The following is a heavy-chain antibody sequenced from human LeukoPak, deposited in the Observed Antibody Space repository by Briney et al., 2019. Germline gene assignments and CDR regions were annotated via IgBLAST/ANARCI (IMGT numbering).Heavy chain of an antibody. V-gene: IGHV3-23*01. J-gene: IGHJ4*02. D-gene: IGHD6-13*01. CDR2: IHPTGANK. CDR3: AKDPSTLTSADDY. Sequence: GGSLRLSCAGSGFTFSAYGISWVRQAPGKGLEWVSTIHPTGANKHYADSVNGRFTISRDNSKNTVYVQMSSLRAEDTAIYYCAKDPSTLTSADDYWGQGTLVTVSS. CDR1: GFTFSAYG.